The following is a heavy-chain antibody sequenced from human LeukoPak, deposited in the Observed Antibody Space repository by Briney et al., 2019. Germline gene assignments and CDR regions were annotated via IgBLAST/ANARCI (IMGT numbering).Heavy chain of an antibody. Sequence: SGGSLRLSCAASGFTFSSYDMHWVRQATGKGLEWVSAICTAGDTYYPGSVKGRFTISRENAKNSLYLQMNSLRAGDTAVYYCARDGPWIQLLSPRAFDIWGQGTMVTVSS. CDR1: GFTFSSYD. CDR2: ICTAGDT. J-gene: IGHJ3*02. CDR3: ARDGPWIQLLSPRAFDI. V-gene: IGHV3-13*01. D-gene: IGHD5-18*01.